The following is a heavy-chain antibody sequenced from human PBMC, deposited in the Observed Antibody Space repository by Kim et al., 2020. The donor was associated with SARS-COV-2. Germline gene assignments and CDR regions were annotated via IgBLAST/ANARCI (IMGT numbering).Heavy chain of an antibody. D-gene: IGHD3-10*01. CDR2: IIPILGIA. CDR1: GGTFSSYT. V-gene: IGHV1-69*02. J-gene: IGHJ4*02. Sequence: SVKVSCKASGGTFSSYTISWVRQAPGQGLEWMGRIIPILGIANYAQKFQGRVTITADKSTSTAYMELSSLRSEDTAVYYCARSPHMVRGVTYYFDYWGQGTLVTVSS. CDR3: ARSPHMVRGVTYYFDY.